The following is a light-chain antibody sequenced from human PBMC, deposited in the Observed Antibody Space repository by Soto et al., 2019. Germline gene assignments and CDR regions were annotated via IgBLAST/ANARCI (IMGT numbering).Light chain of an antibody. V-gene: IGLV1-40*01. CDR1: SSNIGAGYG. Sequence: QAVVTQPPSVSGAPGQRVTISCAGTSSNIGAGYGVHWYQQLPGRAPKLLIHNYVNRPSGVPDRFSGSKSGTSASLAITGLQGDDEGDYYCPLYDSHLSGSLFGGGTKLTVL. J-gene: IGLJ2*01. CDR2: NYV. CDR3: PLYDSHLSGSL.